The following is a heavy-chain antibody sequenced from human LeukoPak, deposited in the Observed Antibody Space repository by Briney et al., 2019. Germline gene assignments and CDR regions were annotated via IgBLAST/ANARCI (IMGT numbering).Heavy chain of an antibody. CDR3: VRDALHTAHFDY. CDR2: VSASSNI. Sequence: PGGSLRLSCAASGFTFSSYTMNWVRQAPGKGLQWVSTVSASSNIHYSESVKGRFTIPRDDARNSLYLQMNSLRDEDTAVYYCVRDALHTAHFDYWGQGTLVTVSS. J-gene: IGHJ4*02. D-gene: IGHD5-18*01. CDR1: GFTFSSYT. V-gene: IGHV3-48*02.